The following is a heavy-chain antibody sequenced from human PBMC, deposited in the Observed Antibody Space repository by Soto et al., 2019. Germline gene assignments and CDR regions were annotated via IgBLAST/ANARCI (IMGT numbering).Heavy chain of an antibody. CDR1: GFTFSSYT. CDR3: ASGPYFEILTGYFDP. V-gene: IGHV3-21*01. CDR2: ISSSSTSV. Sequence: EVRLVESGGGLVKRGGSLRLSCAASGFTFSSYTMNWVRQAPGKGLECVSSISSSSTSVYYADSVKGRFTISRDNAKNSLYLQMNSLRAEDTAVYYCASGPYFEILTGYFDPWGQGTLVTVSS. J-gene: IGHJ5*02. D-gene: IGHD3-9*01.